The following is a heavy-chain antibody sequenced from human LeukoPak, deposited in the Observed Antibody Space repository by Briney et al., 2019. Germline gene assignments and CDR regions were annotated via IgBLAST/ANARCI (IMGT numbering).Heavy chain of an antibody. V-gene: IGHV4-39*01. Sequence: SETLSLTCTVSGGSISSSSYYWGWIRQPPGKGLEWIGSIYYSGSTYYNPSLKSRVTISVDTSKNQFSLKLGSVTAADTAVYYCARPPYYDFWSGYPPYYYYMDVWGKGTTVTVSS. CDR3: ARPPYYDFWSGYPPYYYYMDV. J-gene: IGHJ6*03. CDR1: GGSISSSSYY. CDR2: IYYSGST. D-gene: IGHD3-3*01.